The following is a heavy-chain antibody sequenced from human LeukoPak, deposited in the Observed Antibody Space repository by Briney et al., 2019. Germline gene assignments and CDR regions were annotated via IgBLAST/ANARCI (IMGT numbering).Heavy chain of an antibody. J-gene: IGHJ4*02. CDR2: IKEDGSEK. CDR1: GFMFSTYW. CDR3: ARGPYSDY. V-gene: IGHV3-7*01. Sequence: PGGSLRLSCEVSGFMFSTYWMTWVRQAPGKGLEWVANIKEDGSEKYYVDSVKGRFTISRDNAKNSLYLQMNSLRAEDTAVYYCARGPYSDYWGQGTLVTVSS. D-gene: IGHD2-21*01.